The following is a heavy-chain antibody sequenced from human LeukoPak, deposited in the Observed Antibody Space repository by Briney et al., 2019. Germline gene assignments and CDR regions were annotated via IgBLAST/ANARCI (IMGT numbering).Heavy chain of an antibody. V-gene: IGHV3-53*01. Sequence: GGSLRLSCAASGFTFSSYSMSWVRQAPGKGLEWVSVIYSASSTYYADSVKGRFSISRDNSKNTLYLQMNSLRVEDTAVYFCARGRVSSSTWYSTYYYFFYMDFWGKGTTVTVSS. CDR1: GFTFSSYS. J-gene: IGHJ6*03. D-gene: IGHD4-11*01. CDR2: IYSASST. CDR3: ARGRVSSSTWYSTYYYFFYMDF.